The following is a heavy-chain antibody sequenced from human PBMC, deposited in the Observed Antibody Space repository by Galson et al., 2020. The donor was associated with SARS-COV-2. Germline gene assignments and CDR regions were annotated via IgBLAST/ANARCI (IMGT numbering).Heavy chain of an antibody. CDR3: ARLHYGEYAPEAFDI. J-gene: IGHJ3*02. CDR2: ISHIGRT. Sequence: SETLSLTCAVSGTSISGGSYSCTWIPPPPGTRLACISSISHIGRTYYNPSLKSRLTISGDRSKNQFSLRLSSVTAADAAVYFCARLHYGEYAPEAFDIWGPGTRVTVAS. V-gene: IGHV4-30-2*01. CDR1: GTSISGGSYS. D-gene: IGHD4-17*01.